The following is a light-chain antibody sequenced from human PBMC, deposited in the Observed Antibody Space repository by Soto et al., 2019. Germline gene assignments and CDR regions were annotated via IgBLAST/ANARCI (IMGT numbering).Light chain of an antibody. CDR1: SSNIGSNS. J-gene: IGLJ1*01. Sequence: QSVLTQPPSASGTPGQRVTISCSGSSSNIGSNSVNWYQQLPGAAPKLLIYSNNQRPSGVPDRFSGSKSGTSASLAISGLQSEDEADYYCAAWDDSLNGREVFGTGNKLTVL. V-gene: IGLV1-44*01. CDR2: SNN. CDR3: AAWDDSLNGREV.